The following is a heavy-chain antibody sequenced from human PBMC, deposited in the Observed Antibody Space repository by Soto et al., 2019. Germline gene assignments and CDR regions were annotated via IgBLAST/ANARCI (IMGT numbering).Heavy chain of an antibody. CDR2: ISGSGGRT. D-gene: IGHD6-13*01. CDR3: AKYASSSWSLFDY. CDR1: GFTFSGSA. J-gene: IGHJ4*02. Sequence: GSLRLSCEASGFTFSGSAMSWVRQAPGKGLEWVSGISGSGGRTDYADSVKGRFIISRDNSKNTLYLQMNSLRAVDTAVYYCAKYASSSWSLFDYWGQGTLVTVSS. V-gene: IGHV3-23*01.